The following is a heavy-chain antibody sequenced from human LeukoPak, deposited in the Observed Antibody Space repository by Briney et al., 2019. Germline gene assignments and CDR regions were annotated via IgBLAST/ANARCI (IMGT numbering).Heavy chain of an antibody. CDR3: TRVENWDVYAFDI. J-gene: IGHJ3*02. D-gene: IGHD1-1*01. CDR2: IYTSGST. CDR1: GGSISSGSYY. V-gene: IGHV4-61*02. Sequence: SQTLSLTCTVSGGSISSGSYYWSWIRQPAGKGLEWIGRIYTSGSTNYNPSLKSRVTISVDTSKNQFSLKLSSVTAADTAVYYCTRVENWDVYAFDIWGQGTMVTVSS.